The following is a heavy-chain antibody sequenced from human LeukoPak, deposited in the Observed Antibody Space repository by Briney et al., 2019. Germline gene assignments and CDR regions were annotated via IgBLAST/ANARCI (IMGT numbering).Heavy chain of an antibody. CDR1: GFTFSSYG. CDR2: ISGSGGST. CDR3: AKDRFLIAVAGTNDY. J-gene: IGHJ4*02. D-gene: IGHD6-19*01. Sequence: GGTLRLSCAASGFTFSSYGMSWVRQAPGKGLEWVSAISGSGGSTYYADSVKGRFTISRDNSKNTLYLQMNSLRAEDTAVYYCAKDRFLIAVAGTNDYWGQGTLVTVSS. V-gene: IGHV3-23*01.